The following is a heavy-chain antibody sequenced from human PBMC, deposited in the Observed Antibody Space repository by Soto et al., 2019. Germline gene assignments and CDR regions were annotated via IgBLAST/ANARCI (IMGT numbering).Heavy chain of an antibody. CDR2: INPNSGGT. CDR3: ARDGVLLWFGETHDAFDI. V-gene: IGHV1-2*02. J-gene: IGHJ3*02. Sequence: ASVKVSCKASGYTFTGYYMHWVRQAPGQGLEWMGWINPNSGGTNFAQKFQGRVTMTRDTSISTAYMELSRLRSDDTAVYYCARDGVLLWFGETHDAFDIWGQGTMVTVSS. D-gene: IGHD3-10*01. CDR1: GYTFTGYY.